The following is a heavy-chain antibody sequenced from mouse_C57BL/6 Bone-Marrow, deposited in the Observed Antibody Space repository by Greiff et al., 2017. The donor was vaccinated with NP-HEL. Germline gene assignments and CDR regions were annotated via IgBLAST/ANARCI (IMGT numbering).Heavy chain of an antibody. CDR2: INPNNGGT. CDR1: GYTFTDYY. J-gene: IGHJ2*01. V-gene: IGHV1-26*01. D-gene: IGHD1-1*01. CDR3: ARSPLYYYGSSPFDY. Sequence: VQLQQSGPELVKPGASVKISCKASGYTFTDYYMNWVKQSHGKSLEWIGDINPNNGGTSYNQKFKGKATLTVDKSSSTAYMELRSLTSEDSAVYYCARSPLYYYGSSPFDYWGQGTTLTVSS.